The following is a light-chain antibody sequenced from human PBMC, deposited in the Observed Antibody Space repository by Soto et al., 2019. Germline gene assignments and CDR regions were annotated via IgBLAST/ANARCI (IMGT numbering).Light chain of an antibody. Sequence: QSVLTQPPSASGTPGQRVTISCSGSSSNIGGNYVYWYQQFPGTAPKLLIFRNNQRPSGVPDRFSGSKAGTSASLAISGLRSEDEADYYCATWDDRLSVVFGGGTKLTVL. CDR2: RNN. J-gene: IGLJ2*01. CDR1: SSNIGGNY. V-gene: IGLV1-47*02. CDR3: ATWDDRLSVV.